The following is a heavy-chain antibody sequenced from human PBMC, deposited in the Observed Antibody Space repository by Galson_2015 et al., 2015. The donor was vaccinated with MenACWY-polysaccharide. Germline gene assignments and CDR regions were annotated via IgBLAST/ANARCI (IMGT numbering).Heavy chain of an antibody. D-gene: IGHD2-15*01. CDR2: ITGSGGST. Sequence: SLRLSCAASGFTFSSYWMYWVRQAPGKGLEWVSAITGSGGSTYYADSVKGRFTISRDNSKNTVYLQMSSLRAEDTAVYYCAKEGSCSGGSCSGWFDPWGQGTLVTVSS. V-gene: IGHV3-23*01. CDR3: AKEGSCSGGSCSGWFDP. CDR1: GFTFSSYW. J-gene: IGHJ5*02.